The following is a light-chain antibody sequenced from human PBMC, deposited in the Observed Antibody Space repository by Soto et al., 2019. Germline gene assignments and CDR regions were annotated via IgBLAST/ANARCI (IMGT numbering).Light chain of an antibody. Sequence: EIVLTQSPGTLSLSPGERATLSCRASQSVSSSSLAWYQQKPGQAPRLLIYGASGRATGIPDRFSGSGSGTDFTLTITRLEPEDFAVYYCQQYGDSPPATFAQGPRLEIK. V-gene: IGKV3-20*01. J-gene: IGKJ5*01. CDR1: QSVSSSS. CDR2: GAS. CDR3: QQYGDSPPAT.